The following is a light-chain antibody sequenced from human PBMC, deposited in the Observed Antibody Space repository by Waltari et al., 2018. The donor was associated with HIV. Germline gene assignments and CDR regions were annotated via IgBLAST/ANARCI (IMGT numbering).Light chain of an antibody. J-gene: IGKJ1*01. CDR1: QGISSA. CDR2: DAS. Sequence: AIQLTQSPSPLSASVGDRVTITCRASQGISSALAWYQQKVWKAPKLLIYDASSLQSGVPSRFSGSGSGTDFTLTISSLQPEDFATYYCQQFHSYPRTFGQGTKVEIK. V-gene: IGKV1-13*02. CDR3: QQFHSYPRT.